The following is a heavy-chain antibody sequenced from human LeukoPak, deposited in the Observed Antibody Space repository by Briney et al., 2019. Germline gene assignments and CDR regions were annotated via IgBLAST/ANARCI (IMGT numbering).Heavy chain of an antibody. Sequence: GSVKVSCKASGYTFTSYYMHWVRQAPGQGLEWMGWINPNSGGTNYAQKFQGRVTMTTDTSMSTAYMELSRLTSDDTAVYYCARAGGRSWFDPWGQGALVTVSS. CDR2: INPNSGGT. J-gene: IGHJ5*02. CDR1: GYTFTSYY. CDR3: ARAGGRSWFDP. V-gene: IGHV1-2*02.